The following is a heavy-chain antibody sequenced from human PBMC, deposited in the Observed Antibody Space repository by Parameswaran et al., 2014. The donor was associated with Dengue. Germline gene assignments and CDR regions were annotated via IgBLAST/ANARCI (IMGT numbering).Heavy chain of an antibody. CDR3: ATSRITMVQGIIVTSGNYYMDV. V-gene: IGHV3-48*03. CDR2: ISNSGSTI. J-gene: IGHJ6*03. D-gene: IGHD3-10*01. Sequence: VRQAPGKGLEWISSISNSGSTIYYAASVKGRFTISRDSAKNSVYLQMNSLRAEDTAVYFCATSRITMVQGIIVTSGNYYMDVWGQGTTVTVSS.